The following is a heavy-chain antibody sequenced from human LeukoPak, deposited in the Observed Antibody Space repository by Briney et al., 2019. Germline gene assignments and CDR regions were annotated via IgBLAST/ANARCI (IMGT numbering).Heavy chain of an antibody. CDR1: GGSISSSSYY. V-gene: IGHV4-39*01. J-gene: IGHJ4*02. CDR3: ARQTGERTGATYTVYFDY. Sequence: SETLSLTCTVSGGSISSSSYYWGWIRQPPGKGLEWIGSIYYSGSTYYNPSLKSRVTISVDTSKNQFSLKLSSVTAADTAVYYCARQTGERTGATYTVYFDYWGQGTLVTVSS. D-gene: IGHD1-26*01. CDR2: IYYSGST.